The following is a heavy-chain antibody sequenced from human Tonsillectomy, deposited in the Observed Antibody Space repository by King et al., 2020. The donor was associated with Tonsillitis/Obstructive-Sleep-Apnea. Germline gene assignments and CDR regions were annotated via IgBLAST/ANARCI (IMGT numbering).Heavy chain of an antibody. CDR3: AKAMVQGIIITIFDY. CDR2: ISGGGGST. D-gene: IGHD3-10*01. Sequence: VQLVESGGGLVQPGGSLRLSCAASGITFSSYAMSWVRQAPGKGLEWVSTISGGGGSTYYADSVKGRFTISRDNSKNTLYLQRNSLRAEDTAVYYCAKAMVQGIIITIFDYWGQGPLVTVSS. V-gene: IGHV3-23*04. CDR1: GITFSSYA. J-gene: IGHJ4*02.